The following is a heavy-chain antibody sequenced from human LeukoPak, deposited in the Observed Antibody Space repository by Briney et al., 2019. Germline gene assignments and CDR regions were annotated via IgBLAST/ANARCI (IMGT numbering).Heavy chain of an antibody. Sequence: PSETLSLTCTVSGGSISSSSYYWGWIRQPPGKGLEWIGSIYYSGSTYYNPSLKSRVTISVDTSKIQFSLKLSSVTAADTAVYYCARRARDGCSSTSCYTPQGEFDYWGQGTLVTVSS. CDR1: GGSISSSSYY. D-gene: IGHD2-2*02. CDR2: IYYSGST. J-gene: IGHJ4*02. CDR3: ARRARDGCSSTSCYTPQGEFDY. V-gene: IGHV4-39*01.